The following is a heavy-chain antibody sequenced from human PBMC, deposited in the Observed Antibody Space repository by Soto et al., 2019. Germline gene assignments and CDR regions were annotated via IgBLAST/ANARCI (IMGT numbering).Heavy chain of an antibody. CDR3: ARETPLVAVTPEFDY. D-gene: IGHD2-15*01. Sequence: VQLLESGGGLAQPGGSLRLSCEASGFTFSDYYMSWIRQVSGKGLEWVSSISKSGGTIHYADSVRGRFTISRDNTKNSLYLQMNSLRADDTAVYYCARETPLVAVTPEFDYWGQGALVTVSS. CDR2: ISKSGGTI. V-gene: IGHV3-11*01. CDR1: GFTFSDYY. J-gene: IGHJ4*02.